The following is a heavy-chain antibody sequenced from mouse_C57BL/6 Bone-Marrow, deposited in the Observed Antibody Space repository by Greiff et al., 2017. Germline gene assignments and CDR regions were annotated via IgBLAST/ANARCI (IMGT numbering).Heavy chain of an antibody. V-gene: IGHV14-4*01. CDR3: TTGNYLAWFAY. CDR1: GFNIKDDY. CDR2: IDPENGDT. J-gene: IGHJ3*01. D-gene: IGHD5-5*01. Sequence: EVQLQESGAELVRPGASVKLSCTASGFNIKDDYMHWVKQRPEQGLEWIGWIDPENGDTEYASKFQGKATITADTSSNTAYLQLSSLTSEDTAVYYCTTGNYLAWFAYRGQGTLATVAA.